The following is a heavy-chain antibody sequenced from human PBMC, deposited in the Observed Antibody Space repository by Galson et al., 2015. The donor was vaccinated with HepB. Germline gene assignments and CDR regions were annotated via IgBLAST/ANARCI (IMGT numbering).Heavy chain of an antibody. J-gene: IGHJ4*02. CDR3: ARIGSPYSSSWCFDY. CDR2: IYYSVST. V-gene: IGHV4-30-4*01. Sequence: TLSLTCTVSGGSISSGDYYWRWIRQPPGKGLEWIGYIYYSVSTYYNPSLKSRVTISVDTSKNQFSLKLSSVTAADTAVYYCARIGSPYSSSWCFDYWGQGTLVTVSS. D-gene: IGHD6-13*01. CDR1: GGSISSGDYY.